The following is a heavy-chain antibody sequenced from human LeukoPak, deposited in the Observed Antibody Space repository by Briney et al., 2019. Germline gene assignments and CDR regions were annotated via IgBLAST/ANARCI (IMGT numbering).Heavy chain of an antibody. CDR1: GFTFRNYE. CDR3: ASDAHSGDG. V-gene: IGHV3-48*03. D-gene: IGHD6-25*01. J-gene: IGHJ4*02. Sequence: GGSLRLSCAVSGFTFRNYEMNWVRQAPGKGLEWVSYISNSGANIFYADSVKGRFTVSRDNAKNSLFLQMNSLRPEDTAVYYCASDAHSGDGWGQGTLVTVSS. CDR2: ISNSGANI.